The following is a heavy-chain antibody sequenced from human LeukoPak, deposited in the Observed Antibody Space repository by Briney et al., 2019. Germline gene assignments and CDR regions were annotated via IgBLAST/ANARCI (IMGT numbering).Heavy chain of an antibody. CDR2: IDSGSSTI. J-gene: IGHJ4*02. V-gene: IGHV3-48*02. Sequence: GGSLRLSCAASGSTFSGYSMTWVRQAPGKGLEWVSYIDSGSSTIYYADSVKGRFTISRDNAKNSLYLQMNSLRDEDTAVYYCASGSYSFDYWGQGTLVTVSS. D-gene: IGHD1-26*01. CDR1: GSTFSGYS. CDR3: ASGSYSFDY.